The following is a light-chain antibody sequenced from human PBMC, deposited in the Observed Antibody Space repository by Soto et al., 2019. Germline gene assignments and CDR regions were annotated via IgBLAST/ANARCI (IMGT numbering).Light chain of an antibody. CDR1: QSISDY. Sequence: DIQMTQSPSSLSASVGDRVTITCRANQSISDYLNWYQQKPGKAPKFQIYASSSLQSGVPSRFRGSGSGTDFTLTISSLQPEDFATYYCQQSYSTPTITFGQGTRLENK. V-gene: IGKV1-39*01. J-gene: IGKJ5*01. CDR3: QQSYSTPTIT. CDR2: ASS.